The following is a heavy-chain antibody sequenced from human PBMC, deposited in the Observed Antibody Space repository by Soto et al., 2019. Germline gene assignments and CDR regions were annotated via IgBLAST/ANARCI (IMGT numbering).Heavy chain of an antibody. J-gene: IGHJ4*02. CDR3: ARGTTEEAFDY. Sequence: QVQLVQSGAEVKKPGASVKVSCKASGYPFTSYGTTWVRQAPEQGLEWMGWTSAYNGNTNYAQKLQGRVTITTDTPTRTAYMELRSLRSDDTAVYYCARGTTEEAFDYWGQVPLVTVSA. V-gene: IGHV1-18*01. CDR2: TSAYNGNT. D-gene: IGHD1-1*01. CDR1: GYPFTSYG.